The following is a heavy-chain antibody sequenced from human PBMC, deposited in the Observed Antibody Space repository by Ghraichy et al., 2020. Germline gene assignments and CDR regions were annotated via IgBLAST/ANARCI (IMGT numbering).Heavy chain of an antibody. J-gene: IGHJ4*02. CDR3: ARSNGWSDY. CDR1: GGSISGYY. D-gene: IGHD2-8*01. V-gene: IGHV4-59*08. Sequence: SETLSLTCTVSGGSISGYYWSWIRQPPGKGLEWIGYIYHSGTTNYNPSLKSRVTISVDTSKNQCSLNLSSVTAADTAVYYCARSNGWSDYWGQGTLVTVSS. CDR2: IYHSGTT.